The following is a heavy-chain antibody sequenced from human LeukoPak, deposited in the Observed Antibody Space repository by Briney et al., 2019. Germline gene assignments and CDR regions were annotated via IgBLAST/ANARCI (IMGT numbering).Heavy chain of an antibody. Sequence: NPGGSLRLSCAASGFTFSSYWMSWVRQAPGKGLEWVANIKQEGSEKYYVDSVKGRFTISRDNAKNSLYLQMNSLRAEDTAVYYCASFIARYAFDIWGQGTMVTVSS. D-gene: IGHD6-13*01. CDR2: IKQEGSEK. J-gene: IGHJ3*02. V-gene: IGHV3-7*01. CDR3: ASFIARYAFDI. CDR1: GFTFSSYW.